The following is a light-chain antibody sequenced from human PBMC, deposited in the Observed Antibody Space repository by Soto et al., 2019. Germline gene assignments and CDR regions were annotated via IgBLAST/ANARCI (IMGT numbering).Light chain of an antibody. V-gene: IGLV2-18*02. Sequence: QSVLTQPPSVSGSPGQSVTISCTGTSSDVGGYNRVSWYQQPPGTAPKLIIYEVTKRPSGVPDRFSGSKSGNTASLTISGLQAEDEADYYCSSYPSSSTPCVFGTGTKLTVL. J-gene: IGLJ1*01. CDR2: EVT. CDR3: SSYPSSSTPCV. CDR1: SSDVGGYNR.